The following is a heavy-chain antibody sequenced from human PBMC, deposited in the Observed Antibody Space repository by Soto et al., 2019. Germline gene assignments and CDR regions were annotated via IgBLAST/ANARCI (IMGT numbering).Heavy chain of an antibody. CDR2: INSDGSIT. CDR1: GFTFSSYG. V-gene: IGHV3-74*01. D-gene: IGHD3-16*02. J-gene: IGHJ4*02. CDR3: VRYPRSVGGSYRPDY. Sequence: PGGSLRLSCAASGFTFSSYGMHWVRQVPEKGLVWVSRINSDGSITNYADAVKGRFTISRDNVKNTLYLQMNSLRAEDTAVYYCVRYPRSVGGSYRPDYWGQGTLVTVSS.